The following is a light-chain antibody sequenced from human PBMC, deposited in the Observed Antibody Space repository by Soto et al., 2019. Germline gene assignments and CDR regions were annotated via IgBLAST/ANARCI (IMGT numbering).Light chain of an antibody. CDR3: QVWDIRSDHLV. J-gene: IGLJ2*01. V-gene: IGLV3-21*04. Sequence: SYELTQPPSVSVAPGKTARITCGGDNLGSKGVHWYQQKPGQAPVLVIYYDSDRPSGIPERFSGSNSGNTATLTINRVEAGDEADYYCQVWDIRSDHLVFGGGTKVTVL. CDR1: NLGSKG. CDR2: YDS.